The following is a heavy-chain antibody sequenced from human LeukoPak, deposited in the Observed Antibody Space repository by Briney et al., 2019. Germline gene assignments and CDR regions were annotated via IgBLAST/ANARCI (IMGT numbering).Heavy chain of an antibody. CDR2: IYYSGST. Sequence: PSETLSLTCTVSGGSISSYYWSWIRQPPGKGLEWIGYIYYSGSTNYNPSLKSRVTISVDTSKNQFSLKLSSVTAADTAVYYCARMRPDPYYDTLTGYYKTIDYWGQGTLVTVSS. CDR3: ARMRPDPYYDTLTGYYKTIDY. J-gene: IGHJ4*02. CDR1: GGSISSYY. V-gene: IGHV4-59*01. D-gene: IGHD3-9*01.